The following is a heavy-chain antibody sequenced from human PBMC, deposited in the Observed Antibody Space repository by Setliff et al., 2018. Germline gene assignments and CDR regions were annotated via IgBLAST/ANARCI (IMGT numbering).Heavy chain of an antibody. CDR2: IFYSDTA. CDR1: GGPINNYY. Sequence: SETLSLTCTVSGGPINNYYWSWLRQPAGKGLEWIGHIFYSDTAKYNPSLESRAAISVDASKNQFSLKLRSVTAADTAVYYCARDRSTVIRGVTSFFYYYMDVWGGGTTVTVSS. D-gene: IGHD3-10*01. J-gene: IGHJ6*03. V-gene: IGHV4-59*01. CDR3: ARDRSTVIRGVTSFFYYYMDV.